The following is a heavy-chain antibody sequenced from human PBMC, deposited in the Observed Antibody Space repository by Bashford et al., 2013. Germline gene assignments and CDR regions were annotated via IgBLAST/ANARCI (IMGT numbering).Heavy chain of an antibody. V-gene: IGHV1-46*04. CDR2: INPSGGGT. J-gene: IGHJ6*02. CDR1: GYSFTTYF. CDR3: ARDHTIYGMDV. Sequence: VASVKVSCKASGYSFTTYFLNWVRLSPGQGLEWMGRINPSGGGTILAQNLKGRVTMTRDTSTTTVYMELSSLRSDDTAVYYCARDHTIYGMDVWGQGTTVTVSS. D-gene: IGHD3-9*01.